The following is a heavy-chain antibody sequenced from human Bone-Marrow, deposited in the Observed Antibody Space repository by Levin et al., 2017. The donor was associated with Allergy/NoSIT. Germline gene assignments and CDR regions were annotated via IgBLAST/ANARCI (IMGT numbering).Heavy chain of an antibody. Sequence: GESLKISCAASGFTFSSYAMSWVRQAPGKGLEWVSAISGSGGSTYYADSVKGRFTISRDNSKNTLYLQMNSLRAEDTAVYYCAKYSSGWYTPRQDYWGQGTLVTVSS. CDR1: GFTFSSYA. CDR3: AKYSSGWYTPRQDY. J-gene: IGHJ4*02. D-gene: IGHD6-19*01. CDR2: ISGSGGST. V-gene: IGHV3-23*01.